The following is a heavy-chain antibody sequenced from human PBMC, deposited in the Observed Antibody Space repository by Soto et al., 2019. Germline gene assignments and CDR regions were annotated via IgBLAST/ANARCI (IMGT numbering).Heavy chain of an antibody. D-gene: IGHD2-15*01. V-gene: IGHV5-51*01. CDR3: ASRAGYCSGGSCSYYYGMDV. CDR1: GYSFTSYW. Sequence: GESLKISCKGSGYSFTSYWIGWVRQMPGKGLEWMGIIYPGDSDTRYSPSFQGQVTISADKSISTAYLQWSSLKASDTAMYYCASRAGYCSGGSCSYYYGMDVWGQGTTV. CDR2: IYPGDSDT. J-gene: IGHJ6*02.